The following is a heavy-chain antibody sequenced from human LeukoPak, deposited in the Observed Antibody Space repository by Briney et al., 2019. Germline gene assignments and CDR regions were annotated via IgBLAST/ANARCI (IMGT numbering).Heavy chain of an antibody. CDR3: TRVQAGRSGLMDV. Sequence: PGGSLRLSCAASGFTLNGYWRHWVRQAPGEGLVWVSRIDPDGSTTNYAESVKGRFTTSRDNAKNTMYLQMNSLRAEDTALYYCTRVQAGRSGLMDVWGRGTTVTASS. CDR1: GFTLNGYW. D-gene: IGHD2-8*02. J-gene: IGHJ6*02. V-gene: IGHV3-74*01. CDR2: IDPDGSTT.